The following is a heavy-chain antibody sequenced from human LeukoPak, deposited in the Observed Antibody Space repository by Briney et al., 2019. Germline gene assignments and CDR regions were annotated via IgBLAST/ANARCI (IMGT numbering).Heavy chain of an antibody. D-gene: IGHD2-8*01. J-gene: IGHJ4*02. CDR3: ARDHCTNGVCYMGHY. CDR1: GDTFTSYG. CDR2: ISAYNGNT. V-gene: IGHV1-18*01. Sequence: ASVKVSCKASGDTFTSYGINWVRQAPGQGLEWMGWISAYNGNTNYAQKLQGRVTMTTDTSTSTAYMELRSLRSDDTAVYYCARDHCTNGVCYMGHYWGQGTLVTVSS.